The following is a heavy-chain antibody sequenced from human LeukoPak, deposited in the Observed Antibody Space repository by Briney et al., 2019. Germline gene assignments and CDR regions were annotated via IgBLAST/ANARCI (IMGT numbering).Heavy chain of an antibody. D-gene: IGHD3-10*01. CDR3: AKGAYGSGSYSFDY. J-gene: IGHJ4*02. Sequence: GGSLRLSCSASGFTFSDYYMSWIRQAPGKGLEWVSAISGSGGSTYYADSVKGRFTISRDNSKNTLYLQMNSLRAEDTAVYYCAKGAYGSGSYSFDYWGQGTLVTVSS. CDR2: ISGSGGST. CDR1: GFTFSDYY. V-gene: IGHV3-23*01.